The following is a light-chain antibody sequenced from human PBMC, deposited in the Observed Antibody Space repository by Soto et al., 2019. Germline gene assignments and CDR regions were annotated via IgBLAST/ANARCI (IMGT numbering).Light chain of an antibody. CDR3: RSYAGSNNFVV. CDR2: EVS. CDR1: SNDVGGYNY. Sequence: QSALTQPPSASGSPGQSVTISGTGTSNDVGGYNYVSWFQQHPGKAPKLMIYEVSKRPSGVPDRFSGSKSGNTASLTVSGLQAEDEADYYCRSYAGSNNFVVFGGGTKLTVL. J-gene: IGLJ2*01. V-gene: IGLV2-8*01.